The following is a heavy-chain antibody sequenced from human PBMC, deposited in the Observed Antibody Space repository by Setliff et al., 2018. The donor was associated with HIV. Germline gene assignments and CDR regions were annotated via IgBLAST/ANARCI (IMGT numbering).Heavy chain of an antibody. CDR1: GVSVNNDDDY. CDR2: IHQSGTA. Sequence: SETLSLTCAVSGVSVNNDDDYWGWIRQPPGKGLEWIAIIHQSGTAHKRPSLKSRVTISIDTSENLFSLKLSGVTAADTAIYYCARQVGEGKWYLDSWGHGTLVTSP. CDR3: ARQVGEGKWYLDS. J-gene: IGHJ4*01. V-gene: IGHV4-39*01. D-gene: IGHD1-26*01.